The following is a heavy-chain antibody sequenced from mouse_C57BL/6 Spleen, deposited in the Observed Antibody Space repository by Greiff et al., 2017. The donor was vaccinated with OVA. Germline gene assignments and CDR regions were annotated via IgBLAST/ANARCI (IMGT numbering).Heavy chain of an antibody. CDR1: GYTFTSYD. CDR3: ARDYYGSSYEGWYFDV. Sequence: LEESGPELVKPGASVKLSCKASGYTFTSYDINWVKQRPGQGLEWIGWIYPRDGSTKYNEKFKGKATLTVDTSSSTAYMELHSLTSEDSAVYFCARDYYGSSYEGWYFDVWGTGTTVTVSS. V-gene: IGHV1-85*01. D-gene: IGHD1-1*01. CDR2: IYPRDGST. J-gene: IGHJ1*03.